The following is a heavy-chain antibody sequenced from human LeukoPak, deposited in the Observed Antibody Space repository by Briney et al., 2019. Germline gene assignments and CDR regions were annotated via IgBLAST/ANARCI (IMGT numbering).Heavy chain of an antibody. CDR3: ARVGQQLVRVYYFDY. Sequence: ASVKVSCKASGYTFTSYGISWVRQAPGQGLEWMGWISAYNGNTNYAQKLQGRVTMTTDTSTSTAYMELRSLRSDDTAVYYCARVGQQLVRVYYFDYWGQGTLVTVSS. D-gene: IGHD6-13*01. CDR2: ISAYNGNT. J-gene: IGHJ4*02. V-gene: IGHV1-18*01. CDR1: GYTFTSYG.